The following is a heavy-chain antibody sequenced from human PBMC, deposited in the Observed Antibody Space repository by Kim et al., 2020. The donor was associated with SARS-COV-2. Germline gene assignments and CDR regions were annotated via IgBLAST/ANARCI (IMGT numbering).Heavy chain of an antibody. CDR3: ARDRRISYCTGTSCYDYY. J-gene: IGHJ6*01. CDR1: GGSISSYY. V-gene: IGHV4-59*12. D-gene: IGHD2-2*01. CDR2: IYYSGST. Sequence: SDTLSLTCTVSGGSISSYYWSWIRQPPGKGLEWIGYIYYSGSTNYNPSLKSRVTISVDTSKNQFSLKLSSVTAADTAVYYCARDRRISYCTGTSCYDYY.